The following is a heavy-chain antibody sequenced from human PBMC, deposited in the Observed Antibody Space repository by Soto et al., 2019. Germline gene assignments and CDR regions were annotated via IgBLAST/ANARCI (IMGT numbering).Heavy chain of an antibody. D-gene: IGHD1-26*01. J-gene: IGHJ4*02. Sequence: QVQLVQSGAEVKKPGSSVKVSCKASGGTFSSYTISWVRQAPGQGLEWMGRIIPILDIANYAQELQGRVKITADKYTSTAYMELSSMRSEDTAVYYFARDGWSHYFDYWGQGTLVTVSS. CDR2: IIPILDIA. CDR1: GGTFSSYT. CDR3: ARDGWSHYFDY. V-gene: IGHV1-69*08.